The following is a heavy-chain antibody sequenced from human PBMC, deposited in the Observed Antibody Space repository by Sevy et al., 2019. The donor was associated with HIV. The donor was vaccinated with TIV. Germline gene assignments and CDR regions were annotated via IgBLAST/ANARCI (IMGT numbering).Heavy chain of an antibody. CDR1: GYTFINYG. Sequence: ASVKVSCEASGYTFINYGISWVRQAPGQGLEWMGWISAYNGNTDYALKFQGRVTMTTNASTSTAYMELRSLASDDTGFYYCGGGGGSGGYYGVGRWGQGTLVTVSS. CDR2: ISAYNGNT. CDR3: GGGGGSGGYYGVGR. J-gene: IGHJ4*02. D-gene: IGHD3-22*01. V-gene: IGHV1-18*01.